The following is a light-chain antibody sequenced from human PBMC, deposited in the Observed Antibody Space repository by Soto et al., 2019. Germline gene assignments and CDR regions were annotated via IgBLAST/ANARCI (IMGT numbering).Light chain of an antibody. CDR1: SRDVGAYDY. CDR2: YVD. J-gene: IGLJ1*01. Sequence: VLTQPASVSGSPGQSITISCTGTSRDVGAYDYVSWYLQYPDKAPQLLIYYVDHRPSGVSSRFSGSKSGNTASLTISGLQAQDEGDYYCCSYADGSIYFFGTGTKVTVL. V-gene: IGLV2-14*03. CDR3: CSYADGSIYF.